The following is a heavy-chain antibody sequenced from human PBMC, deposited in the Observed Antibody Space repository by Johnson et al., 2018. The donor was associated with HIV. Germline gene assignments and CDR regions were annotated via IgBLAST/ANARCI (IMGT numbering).Heavy chain of an antibody. CDR2: IWYDGNNK. D-gene: IGHD7-27*01. CDR3: ARDPSTQDSRLTGDFGAFDI. J-gene: IGHJ3*02. CDR1: GFTFSSYG. V-gene: IGHV3-33*01. Sequence: QVQLVESGGGVVQPGRSLRLSCAASGFTFSSYGMHWVRQAPGKGLEWVAVIWYDGNNKYYADSVKGRFTISRDNSKNTLYLQMNSLRAEDTAFYYCARDPSTQDSRLTGDFGAFDIWGQGTMVIVSS.